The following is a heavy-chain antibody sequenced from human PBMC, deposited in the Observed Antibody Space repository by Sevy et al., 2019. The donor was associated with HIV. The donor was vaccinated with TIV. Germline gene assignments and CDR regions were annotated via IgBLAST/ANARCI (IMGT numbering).Heavy chain of an antibody. J-gene: IGHJ4*02. CDR2: IRSDGGNK. CDR3: AIEDIGGRHFDH. V-gene: IGHV3-11*01. CDR1: GFTFSDDY. Sequence: GGSLRLSCAASGFTFSDDYINWIRQAPGKGLEWVSYIRSDGGNKYYANSVKGRFTISRDNAKNSVFLQMNSLRAEDTAVYYCAIEDIGGRHFDHWGQGTLVTVSS. D-gene: IGHD6-6*01.